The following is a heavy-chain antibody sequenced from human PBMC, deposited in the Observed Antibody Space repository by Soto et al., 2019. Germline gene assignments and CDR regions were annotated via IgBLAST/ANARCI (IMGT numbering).Heavy chain of an antibody. CDR1: GFTFSSYA. D-gene: IGHD6-6*01. CDR3: ATKYSRPYVAPTYYSYGMDV. V-gene: IGHV3-30-3*01. CDR2: ISYDGSNK. J-gene: IGHJ6*02. Sequence: QVQLVESGGGVVQPGRSLRLSCAASGFTFSSYAMHWVRQAPGKGLEWVAVISYDGSNKYYADSVKGRFTISRDNSKSTLYLQMNSLRAEDTAVYYCATKYSRPYVAPTYYSYGMDVWGQGPTVTVSS.